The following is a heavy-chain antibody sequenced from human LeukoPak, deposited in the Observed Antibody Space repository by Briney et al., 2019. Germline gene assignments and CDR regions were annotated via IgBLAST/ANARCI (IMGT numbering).Heavy chain of an antibody. V-gene: IGHV1-69*13. CDR2: IIPIFGTA. D-gene: IGHD1-26*01. J-gene: IGHJ6*02. CDR1: GGTFSSYA. Sequence: ASVKVSCKASGGTFSSYAISWVRQAPGQGLEWMGGIIPIFGTANYAQKFQGRVTITADESTSTAYMELSSLRSEDTAVYYCASSKVGATRELYYYYGMDVWGQGTTVTVSS. CDR3: ASSKVGATRELYYYYGMDV.